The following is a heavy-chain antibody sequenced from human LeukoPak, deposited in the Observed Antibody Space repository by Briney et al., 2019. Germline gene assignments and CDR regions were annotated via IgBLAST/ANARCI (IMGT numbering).Heavy chain of an antibody. CDR3: ARGDYYAGGGGNWFDP. CDR1: GGSMSSYY. J-gene: IGHJ5*02. Sequence: SETLSLTCTVSGGSMSSYYWSFIRQSAGTGLEWLGRTHTSGTTWYNPSLKSRVTLSVDASKNQFSLGLTSVTAADTAVYYCARGDYYAGGGGNWFDPWGHGTLVTVSS. CDR2: THTSGTT. D-gene: IGHD3-16*01. V-gene: IGHV4-4*07.